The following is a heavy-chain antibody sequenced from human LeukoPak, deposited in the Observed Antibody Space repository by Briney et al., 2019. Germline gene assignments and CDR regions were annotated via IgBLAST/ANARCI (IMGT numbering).Heavy chain of an antibody. J-gene: IGHJ4*02. CDR2: ISGSGGST. Sequence: GGSLRLSCVASRFTFSSYAMSWVRQAPGKGLEWVSAISGSGGSTYYADSVKGRFTISRDNSKNTLYLQMNSLRAEDTAVYYCAKSRSGWYEIDYWGQGTLVTVSS. V-gene: IGHV3-23*01. CDR3: AKSRSGWYEIDY. D-gene: IGHD6-19*01. CDR1: RFTFSSYA.